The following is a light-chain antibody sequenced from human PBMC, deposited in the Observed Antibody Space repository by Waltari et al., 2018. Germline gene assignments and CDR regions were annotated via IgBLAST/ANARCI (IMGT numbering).Light chain of an antibody. CDR2: SAS. J-gene: IGKJ4*01. V-gene: IGKV1-39*01. CDR1: QDISNY. Sequence: DIQMTQSPSSLSASVGDRVTITCQASQDISNYLNWYQQKPGKAPKVLIYSASSLQSGVPSRFSGSGSGTDFTLTISSLQPEDFATYYCQQSYSTPLTFGGGTKVEIK. CDR3: QQSYSTPLT.